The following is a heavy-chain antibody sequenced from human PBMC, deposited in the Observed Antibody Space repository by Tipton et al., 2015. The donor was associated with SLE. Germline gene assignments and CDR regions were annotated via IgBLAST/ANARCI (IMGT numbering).Heavy chain of an antibody. CDR2: INHSGST. CDR3: ARASSSSAFDI. J-gene: IGHJ3*02. D-gene: IGHD6-6*01. CDR1: GGSFSGYY. V-gene: IGHV4-34*01. Sequence: LRLSCAVYGGSFSGYYWSWIRQPPGKGLGWIGEINHSGSTNYNPSLKSRVTISVDTSKNQFSLKLSSVTAADTAVYYCARASSSSAFDIWGQGTMVTVSS.